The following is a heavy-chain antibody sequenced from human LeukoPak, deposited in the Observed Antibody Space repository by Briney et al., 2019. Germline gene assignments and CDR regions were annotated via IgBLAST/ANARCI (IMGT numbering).Heavy chain of an antibody. CDR3: ARDGVIISASYWFDL. CDR2: ISNDGDDR. CDR1: GFTFNNYP. V-gene: IGHV3-30*03. D-gene: IGHD3-3*01. Sequence: GGSLRLSCAASGFTFNNYPLHWVRQAPGKGLEWVGVISNDGDDRHYADSVQGRFSISRDNSKNTLYLQMNSLRVEDTALYHCARDGVIISASYWFDLWGQGTLVTVSS. J-gene: IGHJ5*02.